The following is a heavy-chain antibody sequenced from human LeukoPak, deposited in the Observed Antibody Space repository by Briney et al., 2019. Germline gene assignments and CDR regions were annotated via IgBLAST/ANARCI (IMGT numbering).Heavy chain of an antibody. CDR1: GYSENFYG. V-gene: IGHV1-18*01. D-gene: IGHD3-3*01. CDR3: ARRFLEWSSGYMDV. J-gene: IGHJ6*03. Sequence: ASVKVSCKTSGYSENFYGITWVRQVAGQGLEWMGWISAQHGQTEYAPNSQDRVTMTTDTYTNTAYMELRSLRSDDTAVYYCARRFLEWSSGYMDVWGKGTTVTVSS. CDR2: ISAQHGQT.